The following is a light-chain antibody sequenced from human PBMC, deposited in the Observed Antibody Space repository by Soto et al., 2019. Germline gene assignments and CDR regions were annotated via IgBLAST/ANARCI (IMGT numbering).Light chain of an antibody. V-gene: IGKV1-39*01. Sequence: DIQMTQSPSSLSASVGDRVTITCRASQSISSYLNWYQQKPGDAPNLLIYAASSLLSGVPSRFSGSGSGTDFTLTISALRPEDFATYYCQQSYSTPITFGQGTRLEIK. CDR1: QSISSY. CDR2: AAS. J-gene: IGKJ5*01. CDR3: QQSYSTPIT.